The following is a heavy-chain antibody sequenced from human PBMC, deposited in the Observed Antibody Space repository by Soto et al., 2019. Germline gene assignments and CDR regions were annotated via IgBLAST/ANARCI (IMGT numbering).Heavy chain of an antibody. Sequence: ASVKVSCKASGYTFTSYDINWVRQATGQGLEWMGWMNPNSGNTGYAQKFQGRVTMTRNTSISTAYMELSSLRSEDTAVYYCARGLGDIVVVPAARHNWFDPWGQGTLVTVST. CDR1: GYTFTSYD. D-gene: IGHD2-2*01. J-gene: IGHJ5*02. V-gene: IGHV1-8*01. CDR2: MNPNSGNT. CDR3: ARGLGDIVVVPAARHNWFDP.